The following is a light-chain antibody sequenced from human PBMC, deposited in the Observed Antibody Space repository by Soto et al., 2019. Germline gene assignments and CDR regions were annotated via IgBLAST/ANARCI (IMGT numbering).Light chain of an antibody. CDR1: SSDVGGYHY. CDR3: SSYSISTAYL. J-gene: IGLJ1*01. V-gene: IGLV2-14*01. Sequence: QSVMTQPSPVSRYHGQSITSSCTGTSSDVGGYHYVSWYQLHPGKAPKLMVFEVSNRPSGVSYRFSGSKSGNTASLTISGLQAEDEDDYFCSSYSISTAYLFGTGTKVTVL. CDR2: EVS.